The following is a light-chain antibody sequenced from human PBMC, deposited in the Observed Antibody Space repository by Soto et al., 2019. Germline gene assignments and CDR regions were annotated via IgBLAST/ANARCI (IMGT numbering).Light chain of an antibody. J-gene: IGKJ1*01. CDR2: AAS. CDR3: QQSYRTPRT. V-gene: IGKV1-39*01. CDR1: QSISTY. Sequence: DIQTTQSPSSLSASVGDRVTICCRASQSISTYLNWYQQKPGKAPKLLMHAASSLDRGVPSRFSGSGSGTDFTLTISSLQPEDFATYYCQQSYRTPRTFGQWTKVDIK.